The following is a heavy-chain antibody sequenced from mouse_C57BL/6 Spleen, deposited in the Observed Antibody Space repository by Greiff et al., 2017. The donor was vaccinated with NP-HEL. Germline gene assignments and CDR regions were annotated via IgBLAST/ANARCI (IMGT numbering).Heavy chain of an antibody. CDR2: INPSDGGT. D-gene: IGHD1-1*01. V-gene: IGHV1-53*01. J-gene: IGHJ2*01. CDR1: GYTFTSYW. Sequence: QVQLQQPGTELVKPGASVKLSCKASGYTFTSYWMHWVKQRPGQGLEWIGNINPSDGGTNYNEKFKSKATLTVDKSSLTAYMQLSILTSEDSAVYYCARWTYYGRRDYFDYWGQGTTLTVSS. CDR3: ARWTYYGRRDYFDY.